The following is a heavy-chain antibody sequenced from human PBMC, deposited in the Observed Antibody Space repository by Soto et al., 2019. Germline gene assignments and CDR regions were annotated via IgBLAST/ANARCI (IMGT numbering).Heavy chain of an antibody. Sequence: QVQLVESGGGVVQPGSSLRLSCAASGFNFSSFGMHWVRQAPGKGLEWVALMSYDGSSKYYQDSLKGRFTISRDKSKNTLYLQMSSLRVEDTAVYYCAKERGLSIVALEFWGQGTLVTVSS. CDR3: AKERGLSIVALEF. D-gene: IGHD2-21*01. J-gene: IGHJ1*01. CDR2: MSYDGSSK. CDR1: GFNFSSFG. V-gene: IGHV3-30*18.